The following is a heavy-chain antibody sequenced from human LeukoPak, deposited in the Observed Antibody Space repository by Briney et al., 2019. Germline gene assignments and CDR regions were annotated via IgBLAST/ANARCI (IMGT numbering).Heavy chain of an antibody. CDR1: GGSFSPYY. Sequence: SETLSLTCAVYGGSFSPYYWRWIRQPPGKGLEWIGQINHSGNTNYNPSLKSRVTISVDTSKNQFSLKLTSVTAADTAVYYCATNSSNSRAFDIWGQGTMVTVSS. CDR3: ATNSSNSRAFDI. V-gene: IGHV4-34*01. CDR2: INHSGNT. J-gene: IGHJ3*02. D-gene: IGHD6-13*01.